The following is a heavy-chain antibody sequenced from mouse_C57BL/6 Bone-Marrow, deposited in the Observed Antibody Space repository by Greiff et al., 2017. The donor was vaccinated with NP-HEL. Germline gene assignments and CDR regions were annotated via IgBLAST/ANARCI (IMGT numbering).Heavy chain of an antibody. CDR1: GYTFTDYE. CDR2: IDPETGGT. J-gene: IGHJ2*01. CDR3: TITTIPTFYYFDY. V-gene: IGHV1-15*01. D-gene: IGHD1-1*01. Sequence: VQLQESGAELVRPGASVTLSCKASGYTFTDYEMHWVKQTPVHGLEWIGAIDPETGGTAYNQKFKGKAILTADKYSSTAYMELRSLTSEDSAVYYCTITTIPTFYYFDYWGQGTTLTVSS.